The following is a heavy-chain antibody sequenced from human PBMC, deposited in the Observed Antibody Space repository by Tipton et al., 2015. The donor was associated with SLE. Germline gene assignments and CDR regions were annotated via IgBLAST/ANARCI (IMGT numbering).Heavy chain of an antibody. D-gene: IGHD3-3*01. CDR3: ATHYDIWSEFDY. Sequence: SLRLSCAASGFTFSDYYMSWIRQAPGKGLEWVSYISSSGSTIYYADSVKGRFTISRDNAKNTLYLQMNSLRAEDTAVYYCATHYDIWSEFDYWGQGTLVTVSS. J-gene: IGHJ4*02. V-gene: IGHV3-11*01. CDR2: ISSSGSTI. CDR1: GFTFSDYY.